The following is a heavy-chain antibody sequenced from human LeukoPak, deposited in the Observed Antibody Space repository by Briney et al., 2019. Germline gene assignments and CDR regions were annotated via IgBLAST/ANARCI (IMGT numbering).Heavy chain of an antibody. D-gene: IGHD3-16*01. Sequence: ASVKVSCKASGYTFTSYDINWVRQAPGQGLEWMGWINPNSGNTGFAQKFQGRVTMTRNTSSSTAYMELTSLKSEDTAVYYCARSLGTYWGKDFLNWFDPWGQGTLVTVSS. J-gene: IGHJ5*02. V-gene: IGHV1-8*01. CDR2: INPNSGNT. CDR1: GYTFTSYD. CDR3: ARSLGTYWGKDFLNWFDP.